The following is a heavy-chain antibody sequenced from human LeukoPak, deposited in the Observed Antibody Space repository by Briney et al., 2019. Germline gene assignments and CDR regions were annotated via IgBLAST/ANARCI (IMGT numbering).Heavy chain of an antibody. CDR2: FNPEDGET. V-gene: IGHV1-24*01. Sequence: ASVKVSCKVSGYTLTELFMHWVRQAPGKGLEWMGGFNPEDGETIYAQKFQGRVTMTEDTSTDTAYMELSSLRSEDTAVYYCATHHYYDSSGLDYWGQGTLVTVSS. CDR1: GYTLTELF. D-gene: IGHD3-22*01. CDR3: ATHHYYDSSGLDY. J-gene: IGHJ4*02.